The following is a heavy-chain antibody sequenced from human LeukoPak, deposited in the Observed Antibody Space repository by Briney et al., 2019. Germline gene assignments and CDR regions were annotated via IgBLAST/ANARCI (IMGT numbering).Heavy chain of an antibody. CDR1: GGSISSYY. V-gene: IGHV4-59*01. D-gene: IGHD6-19*01. CDR2: IYYSGST. J-gene: IGHJ4*02. CDR3: AREGGDIAVAGRRGYYFDY. Sequence: SETLSLTCTVSGGSISSYYWSWIRQPPGKGLEWIGYIYYSGSTNYNPSLKSRVTISVDTSKNQFPLKLSSVTAADTDVYYCAREGGDIAVAGRRGYYFDYWGQGTLVTVSS.